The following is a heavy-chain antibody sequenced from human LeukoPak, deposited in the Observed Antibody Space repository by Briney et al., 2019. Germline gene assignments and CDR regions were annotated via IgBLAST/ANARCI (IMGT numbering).Heavy chain of an antibody. CDR1: GGTFSSYA. CDR2: IIPIFGTA. V-gene: IGHV1-69*13. J-gene: IGHJ6*03. Sequence: SVKVSCKASGGTFSSYAISWVRQAPGQGLEWMGRIIPIFGTANYAQKFQGRVTITADESTSTAYMELSSLRSEDTAVYYCARDQYYDILTGYLHDYYYYYMDVWGKGTTVTVSS. CDR3: ARDQYYDILTGYLHDYYYYYMDV. D-gene: IGHD3-9*01.